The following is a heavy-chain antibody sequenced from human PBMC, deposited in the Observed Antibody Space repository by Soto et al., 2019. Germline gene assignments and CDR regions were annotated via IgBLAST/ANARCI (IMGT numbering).Heavy chain of an antibody. Sequence: SVTLSVTCNVAGGNINSPGYCWTWIRKSPGKGLEWIGEINHSGSTNYNPSLKSRVTISVDTSKNQFSLKLSSVTAADTAVYYCAISDISCSGGSCYSYYYYYMDVWGKGTTVTVSS. CDR2: INHSGST. V-gene: IGHV4-34*08. J-gene: IGHJ6*03. D-gene: IGHD2-15*01. CDR3: AISDISCSGGSCYSYYYYYMDV. CDR1: GGNINSPGYC.